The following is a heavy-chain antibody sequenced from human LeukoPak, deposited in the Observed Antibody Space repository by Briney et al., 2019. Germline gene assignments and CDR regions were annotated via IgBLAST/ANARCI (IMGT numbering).Heavy chain of an antibody. CDR3: AKDWTTAVTPLH. J-gene: IGHJ1*01. CDR1: GFTFSSYG. V-gene: IGHV3-30*02. D-gene: IGHD4-23*01. CDR2: IWYDGSNK. Sequence: PGGSLRLSCAASGFTFSSYGMHWVRQAPGKGLEWVAVIWYDGSNKYYADSVKGRFTISRDNSKNTLYLQMNSRRAEDTAVYYCAKDWTTAVTPLHWGQGTLVTVSS.